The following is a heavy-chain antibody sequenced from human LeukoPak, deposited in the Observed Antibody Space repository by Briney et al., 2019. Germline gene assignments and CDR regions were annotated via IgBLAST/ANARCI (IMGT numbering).Heavy chain of an antibody. J-gene: IGHJ6*02. D-gene: IGHD6-19*01. Sequence: SETLSLTCTVSGGSISRYYWSCIRHPPGKGLGWIGYFYYSGSTNYNPPLKSRVSISVDTSKNQFSLKLSSVTAADTAVYYCARDSSGWYGEDYYYYGMDVWGQGTTVTVSS. CDR1: GGSISRYY. V-gene: IGHV4-59*13. CDR3: ARDSSGWYGEDYYYYGMDV. CDR2: FYYSGST.